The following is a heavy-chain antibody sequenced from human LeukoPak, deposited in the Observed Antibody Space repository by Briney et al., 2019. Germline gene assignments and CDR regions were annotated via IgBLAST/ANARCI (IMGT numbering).Heavy chain of an antibody. J-gene: IGHJ4*02. CDR2: IKSKTDGGTT. CDR1: GFTFSNAW. Sequence: PGGSLRLSCAASGFTFSNAWMSWVRQAPEKGLEWVGRIKSKTDGGTTDYAAPVKGRFIISRDDSKNTLYLQMNSLKTEDTAVYYCTTALRWEPSTDIDYWGQGTLVTVSS. CDR3: TTALRWEPSTDIDY. D-gene: IGHD1-26*01. V-gene: IGHV3-15*01.